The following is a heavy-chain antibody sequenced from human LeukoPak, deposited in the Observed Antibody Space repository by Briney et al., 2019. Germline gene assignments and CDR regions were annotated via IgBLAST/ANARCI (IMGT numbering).Heavy chain of an antibody. CDR2: IRTKANTYAT. D-gene: IGHD6-13*01. J-gene: IGHJ5*02. V-gene: IGHV3-73*01. CDR1: GFTFSSYA. CDR3: TTSYSGNSWYDWFGP. Sequence: GGSLRLSCAASGFTFSSYAMHWVRQASGKGLEWVGLIRTKANTYATAYAASVTGRFTISRDDSKTTSYLQMNSLKTEDTALYFCTTSYSGNSWYDWFGPWGQGTLVTVSS.